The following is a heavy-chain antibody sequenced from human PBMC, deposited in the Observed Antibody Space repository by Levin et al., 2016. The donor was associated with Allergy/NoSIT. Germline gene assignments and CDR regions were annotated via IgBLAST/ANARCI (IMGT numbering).Heavy chain of an antibody. CDR2: VYYSGTT. CDR3: ARHRVRLLEWYFPDYIDV. D-gene: IGHD3-3*01. J-gene: IGHJ6*03. Sequence: WIRQPPGKGLEWIGSVYYSGTTYSDPSLKSRVTISVDTPKNQFSLKLTSMTAADTALYYCARHRVRLLEWYFPDYIDVWGHGTSVTVSS. V-gene: IGHV4-39*01.